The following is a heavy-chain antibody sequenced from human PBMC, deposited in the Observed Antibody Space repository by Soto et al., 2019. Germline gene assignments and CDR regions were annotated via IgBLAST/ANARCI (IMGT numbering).Heavy chain of an antibody. V-gene: IGHV3-23*01. J-gene: IGHJ4*02. CDR1: GFPFTGYA. D-gene: IGHD3-10*01. Sequence: EVQLLESGGGLVQPGGSLRLSCAASGFPFTGYAMSWVRQAPGKGLEWVSAISGHGDATFYADSMKGRFTISRDNSKNTLYLHMNSLRAEDTALYYCANSRVSMVRGLIIIPNYWGQGTLVTVSS. CDR2: ISGHGDAT. CDR3: ANSRVSMVRGLIIIPNY.